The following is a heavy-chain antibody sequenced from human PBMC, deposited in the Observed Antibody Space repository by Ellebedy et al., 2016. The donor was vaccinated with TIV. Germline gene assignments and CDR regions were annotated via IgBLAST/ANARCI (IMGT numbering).Heavy chain of an antibody. D-gene: IGHD6-19*01. CDR3: VKVIATSGWPYYFHY. Sequence: GESLKISCAASGFTVSSNFMTWVRQAPGKGLEWVSVIYGGGTIRYADSVKGRFTISRDNSQNSLYLQMSSLRAEDTAVYYCVKVIATSGWPYYFHYWGQGTLVTVSS. CDR2: IYGGGTI. CDR1: GFTVSSNF. V-gene: IGHV3-53*05. J-gene: IGHJ4*02.